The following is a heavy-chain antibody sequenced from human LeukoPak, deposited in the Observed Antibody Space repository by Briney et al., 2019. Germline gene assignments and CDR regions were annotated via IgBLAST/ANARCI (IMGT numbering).Heavy chain of an antibody. CDR2: IYYSGNT. Sequence: PSETLSLTCTVSGGSLSHYYWSWIRQPPGQGLEWIGYIYYSGNTNYNPSLKSRVTISVDTSKNQFSLKLNSVTAADTAVYYCARVRYCSTNRCYDREFDNWGQGTLVTVSS. CDR3: ARVRYCSTNRCYDREFDN. CDR1: GGSLSHYY. V-gene: IGHV4-59*01. J-gene: IGHJ4*02. D-gene: IGHD2-2*01.